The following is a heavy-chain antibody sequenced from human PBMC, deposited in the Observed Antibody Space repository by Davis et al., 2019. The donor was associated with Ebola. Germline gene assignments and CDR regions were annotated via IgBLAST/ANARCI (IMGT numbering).Heavy chain of an antibody. CDR1: GFTFNKYW. Sequence: GVLKISCAASGFTFNKYWMHWVRQAPGKGLVYVSRISSDGGITSYADSVKGRFTISRDNAKSTLYLQMNSLRDDDTAVYYCTRGNLGGDYWGQGTLVTVSS. CDR3: TRGNLGGDY. D-gene: IGHD4-23*01. CDR2: ISSDGGIT. J-gene: IGHJ4*02. V-gene: IGHV3-74*01.